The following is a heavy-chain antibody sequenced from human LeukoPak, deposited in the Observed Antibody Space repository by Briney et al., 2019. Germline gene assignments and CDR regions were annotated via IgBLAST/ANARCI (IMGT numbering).Heavy chain of an antibody. CDR3: ARDRGGITIFGVVIHDAFDI. V-gene: IGHV3-53*01. D-gene: IGHD3-3*01. J-gene: IGHJ3*02. Sequence: GGSLRLSCAASGFTVSSNYMSWVRQAPGKGLEWVSVIYSGGSTYYADSVKGRFTISRDNSKNTLYLQMNSLRAEDTAMYYCARDRGGITIFGVVIHDAFDIWGQGTMVTVSS. CDR1: GFTVSSNY. CDR2: IYSGGST.